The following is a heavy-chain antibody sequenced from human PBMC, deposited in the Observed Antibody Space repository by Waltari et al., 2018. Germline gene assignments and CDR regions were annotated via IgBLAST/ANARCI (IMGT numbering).Heavy chain of an antibody. J-gene: IGHJ4*02. CDR1: GFTFSRPW. V-gene: IGHV3-7*01. CDR2: INEDESEK. CDR3: ARDMGIYTNYAAY. D-gene: IGHD4-4*01. Sequence: EVQLVESGGGLVQPGGSLRLSCVASGFTFSRPWISWLRQAPGKGLEWVANINEDESEKFYADSVKGRFTISRDNAKNSVYLQMNSLRVEDTAYYYCARDMGIYTNYAAYWGQGTLVTVSS.